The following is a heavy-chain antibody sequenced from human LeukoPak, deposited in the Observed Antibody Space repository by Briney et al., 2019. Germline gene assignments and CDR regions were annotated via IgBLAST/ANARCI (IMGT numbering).Heavy chain of an antibody. D-gene: IGHD1-26*01. V-gene: IGHV3-33*08. Sequence: PGGSLRLSCAASGFTFSSYGMHWVRQAPGKGLEWVAVIWYDGSNKYYADSVKGRFTISRDNSKNTLYLQMNSLRAEDTAVYYCAREPSGSYCDYWGQGTLVTVSS. J-gene: IGHJ4*02. CDR1: GFTFSSYG. CDR2: IWYDGSNK. CDR3: AREPSGSYCDY.